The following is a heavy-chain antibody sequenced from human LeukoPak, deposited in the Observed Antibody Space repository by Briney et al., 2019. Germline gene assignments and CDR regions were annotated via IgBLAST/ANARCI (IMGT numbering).Heavy chain of an antibody. CDR1: GYTFSGYQ. D-gene: IGHD3-16*02. Sequence: ASVKVSCKASGYTFSGYQIHWVRQAPGQGLEWMGWINPNSGDTKYAQKFQGRVTMTSDTSTSTVYMELSRLSSDDTAVYSCARGVVSGTYRYLYWGQGTLVTVSS. CDR3: ARGVVSGTYRYLY. J-gene: IGHJ4*02. CDR2: INPNSGDT. V-gene: IGHV1-2*02.